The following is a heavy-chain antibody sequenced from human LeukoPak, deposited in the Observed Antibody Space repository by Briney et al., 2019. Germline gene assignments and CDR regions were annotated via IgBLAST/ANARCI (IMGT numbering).Heavy chain of an antibody. V-gene: IGHV3-30-3*01. D-gene: IGHD3-22*01. Sequence: GRSLRLSCAASGFTFSSYAMHWVRQAPGKGLEWVAVISYDGSNKYYADSVKGRFTISRDNSKNTLYLQMNSLRAEDTAVYYCARDRSYDSSGYLDWGQGTLVTVSS. CDR2: ISYDGSNK. J-gene: IGHJ4*02. CDR3: ARDRSYDSSGYLD. CDR1: GFTFSSYA.